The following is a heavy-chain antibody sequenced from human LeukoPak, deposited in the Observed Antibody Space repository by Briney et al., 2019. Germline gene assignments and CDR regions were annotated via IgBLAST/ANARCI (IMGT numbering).Heavy chain of an antibody. CDR2: ISNSGIT. D-gene: IGHD3-9*01. V-gene: IGHV4-4*08. CDR1: GGSISSYY. Sequence: SETLSLTCTVSGGSISSYYWSWIRQPPGKGLEWIGHISNSGITNYNPSLKSRVTISVDTSKNQFSLKLSSVTAADTAVYFCARDSAGYYGGGFDYWGQGTLVTVSS. CDR3: ARDSAGYYGGGFDY. J-gene: IGHJ4*02.